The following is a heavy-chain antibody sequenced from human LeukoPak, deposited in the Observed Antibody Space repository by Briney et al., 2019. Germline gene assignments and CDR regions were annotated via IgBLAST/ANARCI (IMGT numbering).Heavy chain of an antibody. V-gene: IGHV1-18*01. J-gene: IGHJ6*02. Sequence: ASVKVSYKSSGYTFSSYGFIWVRQAPGQGLEWMGWINAYNGNTNYVQKLQGRVTMTTDTSTSTAYMELRSLRSDDTAVYYCARRITIFGVTDYYGMDVWGQGTTVTVSS. CDR3: ARRITIFGVTDYYGMDV. CDR2: INAYNGNT. D-gene: IGHD3-3*01. CDR1: GYTFSSYG.